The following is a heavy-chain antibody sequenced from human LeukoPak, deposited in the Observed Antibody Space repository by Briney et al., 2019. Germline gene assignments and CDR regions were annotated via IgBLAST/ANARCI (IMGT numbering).Heavy chain of an antibody. V-gene: IGHV1-18*01. CDR1: GYAFTSYG. CDR3: AREAAGMTTVDY. J-gene: IGHJ4*02. CDR2: ISAYNGNT. D-gene: IGHD4-4*01. Sequence: ASVKVSCKASGYAFTSYGISWVRQAPGQGLEWMGWISAYNGNTNYAQKLQGRVTMTTDTYKSTAYMELRSLRSDATDVYYCAREAAGMTTVDYWGQGTLVTVSS.